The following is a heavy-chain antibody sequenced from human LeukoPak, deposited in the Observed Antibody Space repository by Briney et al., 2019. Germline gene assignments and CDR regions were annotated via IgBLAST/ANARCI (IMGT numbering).Heavy chain of an antibody. J-gene: IGHJ6*03. D-gene: IGHD3-3*01. CDR3: ARGSGYQIWGDYYYYYYMDV. V-gene: IGHV1-46*01. Sequence: GASVKVSCKASGYTFSIYNMHWVRQAPGQGLEWMGIINPSGGTSYAQKLQGRITMTRDTSTSTLYMELSSLRSEDTAVYYCARGSGYQIWGDYYYYYYMDVWGKGTTVTVSS. CDR1: GYTFSIYN. CDR2: INPSGGT.